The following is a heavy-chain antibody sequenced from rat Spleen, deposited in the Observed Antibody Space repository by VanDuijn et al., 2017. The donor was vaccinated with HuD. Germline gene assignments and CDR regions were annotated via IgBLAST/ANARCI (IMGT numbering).Heavy chain of an antibody. Sequence: EVQLQESGPGLVKPSQSLSLTCSVTGYSITSNYWGWIRKFPGNKVEWIGHISYNGSTKYNPSLKSRIAITRDTSKNQFFLELNSVTLEDTATYYCARGSYVMDAWGQGASVTVSS. V-gene: IGHV3-1*01. CDR1: GYSITSNY. CDR2: ISYNGST. CDR3: ARGSYVMDA. J-gene: IGHJ4*01.